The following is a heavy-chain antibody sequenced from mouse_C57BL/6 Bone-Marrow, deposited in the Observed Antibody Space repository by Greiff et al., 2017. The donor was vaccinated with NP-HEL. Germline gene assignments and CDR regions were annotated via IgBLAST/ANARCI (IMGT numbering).Heavy chain of an antibody. CDR1: GYTFTDYY. Sequence: VQLQQSGPVLVKPGASVKMSCKASGYTFTDYYMNWVKQSHGKSLEWIGVINPYNGGTSYNQKFQGKATLTVDKSSSTAYMELNSLTSEDSAVYYCARKVVVLYYAMDYWGQRTSVTVSS. D-gene: IGHD1-1*02. V-gene: IGHV1-19*01. J-gene: IGHJ4*01. CDR2: INPYNGGT. CDR3: ARKVVVLYYAMDY.